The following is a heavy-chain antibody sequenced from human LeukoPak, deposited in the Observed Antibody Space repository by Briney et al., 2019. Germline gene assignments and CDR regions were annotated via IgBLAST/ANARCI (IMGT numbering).Heavy chain of an antibody. J-gene: IGHJ4*02. CDR3: ARAPATVSNFDY. CDR1: GYTFTGYY. V-gene: IGHV1-2*02. CDR2: INPNSGGT. D-gene: IGHD2-2*01. Sequence: ASVKVSCKASGYTFTGYYMHRVRQAPGQGLEWMGWINPNSGGTNYAQKFQGRVTMTRDTSISTAYMELSRLRSDDTAVYYCARAPATVSNFDYWGQGTLVTVSS.